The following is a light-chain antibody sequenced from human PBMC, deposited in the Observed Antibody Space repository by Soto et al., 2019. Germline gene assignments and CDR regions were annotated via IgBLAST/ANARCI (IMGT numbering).Light chain of an antibody. J-gene: IGLJ2*01. CDR1: SSDVGGYNY. CDR3: SSYAGSNNLV. V-gene: IGLV2-8*01. Sequence: QSALTQPPSASGSPGQSVTISCTGTSSDVGGYNYVSWYQQHPGKAPKLMIYEVSKRPSGVPARFSGSKSGNTASLTVSGLHVEDEADYCCSSYAGSNNLVFGGGTKLTVL. CDR2: EVS.